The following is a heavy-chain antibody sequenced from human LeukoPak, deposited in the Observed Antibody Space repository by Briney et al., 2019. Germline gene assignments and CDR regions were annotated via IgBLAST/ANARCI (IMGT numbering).Heavy chain of an antibody. V-gene: IGHV4-39*01. J-gene: IGHJ4*02. CDR1: GGSISSSSAY. Sequence: SGTLSLTCTVSGGSISSSSAYWGWIRQPPGKGLEWIGSIYYSKNTYYNPSLKSRVTISADTSKNQFSLTLGSVSATDTAVYYCVRPRGFSYGYFDYRRQGTLVTVSS. CDR3: VRPRGFSYGYFDY. D-gene: IGHD5-18*01. CDR2: IYYSKNT.